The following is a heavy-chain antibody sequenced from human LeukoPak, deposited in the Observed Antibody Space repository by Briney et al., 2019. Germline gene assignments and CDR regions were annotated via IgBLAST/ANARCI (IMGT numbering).Heavy chain of an antibody. J-gene: IGHJ4*02. CDR3: AKGAYYDSSGYRLFDY. D-gene: IGHD3-22*01. CDR1: GFSLSTYA. V-gene: IGHV3-23*01. CDR2: ISVSGAST. Sequence: PGGTLRLSCAASGFSLSTYAMNWVRQAPGKGLEWVSVISVSGASTYYADSVKGRFTISRDNSKNTLYLQMNSLRAEDTAVYYCAKGAYYDSSGYRLFDYWGQGTLVTVSS.